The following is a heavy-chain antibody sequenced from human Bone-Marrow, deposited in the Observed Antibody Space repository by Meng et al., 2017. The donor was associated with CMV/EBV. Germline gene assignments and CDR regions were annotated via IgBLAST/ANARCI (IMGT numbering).Heavy chain of an antibody. D-gene: IGHD5-18*01. CDR2: ISSSSSYI. CDR3: ARVSATAMVLIYYGMDV. Sequence: GESLKISCAASGFTFSSYSMNWVRQAPGKGLEWVSSISSSSSYIYYADSVKGRFTISRDNAKNSLYLQMNSLRAEDTAVYYCARVSATAMVLIYYGMDVWGQGTTVPVSS. V-gene: IGHV3-21*01. J-gene: IGHJ6*02. CDR1: GFTFSSYS.